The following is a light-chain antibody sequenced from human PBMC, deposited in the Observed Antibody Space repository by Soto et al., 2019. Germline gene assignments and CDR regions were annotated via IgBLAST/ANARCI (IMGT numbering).Light chain of an antibody. V-gene: IGKV1-27*01. CDR2: AAS. CDR3: QKYNSAPPEWS. Sequence: DIQMTQSPSSLSASVGERVTITCRASQGIGNYLAWYQQKPGEVPNLLIHAASTLQSGVPSRFSGSGSGTAFTLTISSLQPEDVATYFCQKYNSAPPEWSFGQGTKVEI. J-gene: IGKJ1*01. CDR1: QGIGNY.